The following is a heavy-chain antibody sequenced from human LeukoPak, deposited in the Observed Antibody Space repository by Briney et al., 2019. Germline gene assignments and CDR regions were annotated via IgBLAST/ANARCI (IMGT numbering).Heavy chain of an antibody. J-gene: IGHJ4*02. CDR2: MKEDGGEI. D-gene: IGHD4-23*01. Sequence: GGSLRLSCAASGFAFSNYWMSWVRQAPGKGLEWVANMKEDGGEINYVDSVKGRFTISRDNAKNSLYLHMNSLRVEDTAVYYCARDRGYSTLDNWGQGTLVTVSS. V-gene: IGHV3-7*01. CDR3: ARDRGYSTLDN. CDR1: GFAFSNYW.